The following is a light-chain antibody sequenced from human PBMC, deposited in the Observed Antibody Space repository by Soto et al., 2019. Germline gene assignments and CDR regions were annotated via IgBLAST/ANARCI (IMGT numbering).Light chain of an antibody. Sequence: QSVLTQPPSVSGAPGQRVTISCTGSSSNIGAGYDVHWYQQLPGTAPKLLIYGNSNRPSGVPDRFSXXXXXXXASLAITXLQAEDEADYYCQSYDSSLSARVFGGGTKLTVL. CDR3: QSYDSSLSARV. J-gene: IGLJ3*02. V-gene: IGLV1-40*01. CDR1: SSNIGAGYD. CDR2: GNS.